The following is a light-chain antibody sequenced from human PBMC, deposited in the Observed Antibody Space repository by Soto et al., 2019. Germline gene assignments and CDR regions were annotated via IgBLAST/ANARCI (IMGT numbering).Light chain of an antibody. CDR1: SSDVGSYTL. Sequence: QSALTQPASVSGSPGQSITTSCTGTSSDVGSYTLVSWYQQHPGRAPKLMIYEVTKRPSGVSDRFSASKSGNTASLTISGLQAEDEADYYCCSYAGLTTFEVFGTGTKLTVL. CDR2: EVT. V-gene: IGLV2-23*02. J-gene: IGLJ1*01. CDR3: CSYAGLTTFEV.